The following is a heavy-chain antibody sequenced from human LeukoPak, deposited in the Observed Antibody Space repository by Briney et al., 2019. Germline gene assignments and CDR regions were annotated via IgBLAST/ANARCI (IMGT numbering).Heavy chain of an antibody. V-gene: IGHV4-59*01. Sequence: SETLSLTCTVSGGPISSYYWSWIRQPPGKGLEWIGYIYYSGSTNYNPSLKSRVTISVDTSKNQFSLKLSSVTAADTAVYYCARDLNDFLDYWGQGTLVTVSS. J-gene: IGHJ4*02. CDR2: IYYSGST. CDR1: GGPISSYY. CDR3: ARDLNDFLDY. D-gene: IGHD2-21*02.